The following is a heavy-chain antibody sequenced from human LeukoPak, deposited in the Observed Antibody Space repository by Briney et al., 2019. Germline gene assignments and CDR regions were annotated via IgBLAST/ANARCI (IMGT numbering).Heavy chain of an antibody. V-gene: IGHV3-9*01. J-gene: IGHJ6*03. D-gene: IGHD3-3*01. Sequence: PGRSLRLSCAASGFTFDDYAMHWVRQAPGKGLEWVSGISWNSGSIGYADSVKGRFTISRDNAKNSLYLQMNSLRAEDTAVYYCARDFELRFLEWSPSPYYMDVWGKGTTVTVSS. CDR2: ISWNSGSI. CDR1: GFTFDDYA. CDR3: ARDFELRFLEWSPSPYYMDV.